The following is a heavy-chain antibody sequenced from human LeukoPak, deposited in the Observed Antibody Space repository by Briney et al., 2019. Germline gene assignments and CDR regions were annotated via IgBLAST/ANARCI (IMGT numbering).Heavy chain of an antibody. D-gene: IGHD2-2*01. V-gene: IGHV1-2*02. CDR3: ARYVVPAASGRSSSFDY. CDR1: GYTFTGYY. J-gene: IGHJ4*02. Sequence: GASVKVSCKASGYTFTGYYMHWVRQAPGQGLEWMGWINPNSGGTNYAQKFQGRVTMTRDTSISTAYKELSRLRSDDTAVYYCARYVVPAASGRSSSFDYWGQGTLVTVSS. CDR2: INPNSGGT.